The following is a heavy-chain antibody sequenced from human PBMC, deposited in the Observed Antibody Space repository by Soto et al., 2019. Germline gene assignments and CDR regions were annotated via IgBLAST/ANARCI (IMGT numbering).Heavy chain of an antibody. CDR3: ARAELVGATDY. J-gene: IGHJ4*02. V-gene: IGHV4-38-2*02. D-gene: IGHD1-26*01. Sequence: SETLSLTCSVSGYLISSGYYWGWVRQTPGKGLEWLGSIDYSGRTYKNPSLKSRVSASVDLSKNQFSLKLSSVTAADTAVYYCARAELVGATDYWGQGTLVTVSS. CDR1: GYLISSGYY. CDR2: IDYSGRT.